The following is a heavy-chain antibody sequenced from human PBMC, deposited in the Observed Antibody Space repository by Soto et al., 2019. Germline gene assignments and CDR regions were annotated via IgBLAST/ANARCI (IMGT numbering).Heavy chain of an antibody. Sequence: QVQLVESGGGVVQPGRSLRLSCAASGFTFSSYGMHWVRQAPGKGLEWVAVIWYDGSNKYYADSVKGRFTISRDNSKNTLYLQMNSLRAEDTAVYYCARDSGVPGFLHGDDATGQDYWGQGTLVTVSS. CDR2: IWYDGSNK. V-gene: IGHV3-33*01. D-gene: IGHD4-17*01. CDR1: GFTFSSYG. J-gene: IGHJ4*02. CDR3: ARDSGVPGFLHGDDATGQDY.